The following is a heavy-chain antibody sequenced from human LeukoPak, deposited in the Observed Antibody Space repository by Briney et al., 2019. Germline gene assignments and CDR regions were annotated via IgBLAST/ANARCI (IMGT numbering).Heavy chain of an antibody. CDR1: GFTYSSHR. J-gene: IGHJ4*02. Sequence: GGSLRLSCAASGFTYSSHRMHWVRQVPGKGLVWVSVIYSGGSTYYADSVKGRFTISRDNSKNTLYLQMNSLRAEDTAVYYCARVGGSGSYKYFDYWGQGTLVTVSS. V-gene: IGHV3-53*01. D-gene: IGHD3-10*01. CDR3: ARVGGSGSYKYFDY. CDR2: IYSGGST.